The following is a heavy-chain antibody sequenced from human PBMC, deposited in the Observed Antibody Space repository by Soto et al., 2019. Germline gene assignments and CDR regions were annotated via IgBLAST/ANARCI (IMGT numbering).Heavy chain of an antibody. J-gene: IGHJ4*02. CDR3: AKRQGIGAAAKNFDF. Sequence: GGSLRLSCAASGFIFSNHAMSWVRQVPGKGLEWVSGISAGGNLIYYADSVRGRFTMSRDNSKNMLYLQMNSLRAEDTAVYFCAKRQGIGAAAKNFDFWGQGARVPVSS. V-gene: IGHV3-23*01. CDR1: GFIFSNHA. D-gene: IGHD6-13*01. CDR2: ISAGGNLI.